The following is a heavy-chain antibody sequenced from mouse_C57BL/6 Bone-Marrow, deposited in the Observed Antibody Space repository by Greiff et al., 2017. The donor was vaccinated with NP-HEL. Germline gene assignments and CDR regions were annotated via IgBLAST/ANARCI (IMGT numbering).Heavy chain of an antibody. Sequence: QVQRVESGPGLVQPSQSLSITCTVSGFSLTSYGVHWVRQSPGKGLEWLGVIWSGGSTDYNAAFISRLSISKDNSKSQVFFKMNSLQADDTAIYYCARAVDSSGYESAYWGQGTLVTVSA. CDR1: GFSLTSYG. J-gene: IGHJ3*01. V-gene: IGHV2-2*01. D-gene: IGHD3-2*02. CDR3: ARAVDSSGYESAY. CDR2: IWSGGST.